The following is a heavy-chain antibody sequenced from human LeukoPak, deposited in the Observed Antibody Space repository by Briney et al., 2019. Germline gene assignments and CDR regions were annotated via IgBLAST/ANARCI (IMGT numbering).Heavy chain of an antibody. D-gene: IGHD3-22*01. Sequence: SETLSLTCAVYGGSFSGYYWSWIRQPPGKGLEWIGEINHSGSTNYNPSLKSRVTISVDTSKNQFSLKLSSVTAADTAVYYCARHLNYYDSSGYYYLNYFDYWGQGTLVTVSS. CDR3: ARHLNYYDSSGYYYLNYFDY. J-gene: IGHJ4*02. CDR1: GGSFSGYY. CDR2: INHSGST. V-gene: IGHV4-34*01.